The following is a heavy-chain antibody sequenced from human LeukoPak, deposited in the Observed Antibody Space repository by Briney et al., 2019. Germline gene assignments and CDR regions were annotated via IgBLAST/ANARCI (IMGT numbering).Heavy chain of an antibody. J-gene: IGHJ3*02. CDR1: GFTFGSYW. V-gene: IGHV3-74*01. CDR2: VNNDGPGT. CDR3: ARGGAFHAFDI. Sequence: GGSLRLSCAGSGFTFGSYWMYWVRQAPEKGLVCISRVNNDGPGTVYADSVKGRFTISRDNAKNTVFLQLNSLRTEDTAVYYCARGGAFHAFDIWGQGTMVTVSS.